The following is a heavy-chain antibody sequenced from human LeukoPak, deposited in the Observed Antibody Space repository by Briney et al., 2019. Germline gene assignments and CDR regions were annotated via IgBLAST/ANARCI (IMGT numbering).Heavy chain of an antibody. CDR1: GFTFSSHG. D-gene: IGHD2-21*02. V-gene: IGHV3-23*01. Sequence: GGSLRLSCAASGFTFSSHGMHWVRQAPGKGLEWVSAISGSGGSTYYADSVKGRFTISRDNSKNTLYLQMNSLRAEDTAVYYCAKFLEAYCGGDCLAPSDYWGQGTLVTVSS. CDR3: AKFLEAYCGGDCLAPSDY. CDR2: ISGSGGST. J-gene: IGHJ4*02.